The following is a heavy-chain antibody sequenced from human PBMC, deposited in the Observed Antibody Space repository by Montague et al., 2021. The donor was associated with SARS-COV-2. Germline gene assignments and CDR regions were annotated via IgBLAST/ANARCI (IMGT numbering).Heavy chain of an antibody. Sequence: SETLSLTCTVSGGSISSYYWSWIRQPPGKGLEWIGYIYYSGSTNYNPSPKSRVTISVDTSKNQFSLKLSSVTAADTAVYYCARHGLVRYFDWLSQNYGMDVWGRGTTVTVSS. V-gene: IGHV4-59*08. CDR1: GGSISSYY. J-gene: IGHJ6*02. CDR3: ARHGLVRYFDWLSQNYGMDV. CDR2: IYYSGST. D-gene: IGHD3-9*01.